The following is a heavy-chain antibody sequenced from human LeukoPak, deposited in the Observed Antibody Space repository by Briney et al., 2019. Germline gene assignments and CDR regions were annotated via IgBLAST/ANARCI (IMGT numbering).Heavy chain of an antibody. CDR3: ARDQQLGY. V-gene: IGHV3-7*03. D-gene: IGHD6-6*01. CDR1: GFTFSSYW. J-gene: IGHJ4*02. Sequence: GGSLRLSCAASGFTFSSYWMNWARQAPGKGLEWVASINHNGNVNYYVDSVKGRFTISRDNAKNSLYLQMSNLRAEDTAVYFCARDQQLGYWGQGTLVTVSS. CDR2: INHNGNVN.